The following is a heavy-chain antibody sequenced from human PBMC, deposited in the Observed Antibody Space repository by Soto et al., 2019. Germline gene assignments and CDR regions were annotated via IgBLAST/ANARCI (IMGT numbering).Heavy chain of an antibody. D-gene: IGHD2-2*01. CDR2: IIPIPGTA. CDR3: ARSQGSSTSLEIYYYYYYGMDV. V-gene: IGHV1-69*01. J-gene: IGHJ6*02. CDR1: GGTFGSYA. Sequence: QVQLVQSGAEVKKPGSSVKVSCKASGGTFGSYAISWVRQAPGQGLEWRGGIIPIPGTANYAQKFQGSVTIAADESTSTAYMELSSLRSEDTAVYYCARSQGSSTSLEIYYYYYYGMDVWGQGTTVTVSS.